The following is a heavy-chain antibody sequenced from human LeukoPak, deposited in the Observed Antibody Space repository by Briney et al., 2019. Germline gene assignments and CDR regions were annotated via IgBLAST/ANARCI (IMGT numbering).Heavy chain of an antibody. D-gene: IGHD2-21*01. V-gene: IGHV3-48*01. Sequence: PGGSLRLSCAASGFTLSIYSMNWVRQAPGKGLEWVSYISGTSSTIYYADSVKGRFTISRDNAKNSLYLQMNSLTAEDTAVYYCARDLPYCGGDCLTFDYWGQGILVTVSS. CDR1: GFTLSIYS. J-gene: IGHJ4*02. CDR2: ISGTSSTI. CDR3: ARDLPYCGGDCLTFDY.